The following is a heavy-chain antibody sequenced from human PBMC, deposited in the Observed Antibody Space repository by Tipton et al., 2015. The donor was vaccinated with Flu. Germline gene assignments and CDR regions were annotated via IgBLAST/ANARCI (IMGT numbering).Heavy chain of an antibody. CDR1: GGSFSGYY. Sequence: LRLSCAVYGGSFSGYYWSWIRQPPGKGLEWIGEINHSGSTNYNPSLKSRVTISVDTSKNQFSLKLSSVTAADTAVYYCARAVLRFLEWFSPRGYGMDVWGQGTTVTVSS. D-gene: IGHD3-3*01. V-gene: IGHV4-34*01. J-gene: IGHJ6*02. CDR3: ARAVLRFLEWFSPRGYGMDV. CDR2: INHSGST.